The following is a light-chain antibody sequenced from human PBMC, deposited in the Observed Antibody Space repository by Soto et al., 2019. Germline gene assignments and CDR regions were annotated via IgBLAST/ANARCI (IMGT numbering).Light chain of an antibody. CDR1: SSDVGTYKS. V-gene: IGLV2-14*01. CDR3: SSYTSSSTYVV. J-gene: IGLJ2*01. CDR2: EVS. Sequence: QSALTQPASVSGSPGQSITISCTGTSSDVGTYKSVSWYQQHPDKAPKLMIYEVSNRPSGVSNRFSGSKSGNTASLTISGLQAEDEADYYCSSYTSSSTYVVFGGGTKVTVL.